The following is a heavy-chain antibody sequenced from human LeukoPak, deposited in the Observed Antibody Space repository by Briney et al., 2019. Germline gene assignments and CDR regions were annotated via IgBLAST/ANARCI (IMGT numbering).Heavy chain of an antibody. D-gene: IGHD5-18*01. Sequence: SVKVSCKASGGTFSSYAISWVRQAPGQGLEWMGRIIPIFGIANYAQKFQGRVTITADKSTSTAYMELSSLRSEDTAVYYWARAMDTAMVNGGDYWGQGPLVTVSS. J-gene: IGHJ4*02. CDR3: ARAMDTAMVNGGDY. CDR1: GGTFSSYA. V-gene: IGHV1-69*04. CDR2: IIPIFGIA.